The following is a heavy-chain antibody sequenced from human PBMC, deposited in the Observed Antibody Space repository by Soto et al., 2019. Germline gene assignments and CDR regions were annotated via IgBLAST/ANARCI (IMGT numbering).Heavy chain of an antibody. Sequence: SVKVSCKASGGTFSSYAISWVRQAPGQGLEWMGGIIPIFGTANYAQKFQGRVTITADESTSTAYMELSSLGSEGTAVYYCARVGYYDSSGYYGYYFDYWGQGTLVTVSS. D-gene: IGHD3-22*01. CDR2: IIPIFGTA. J-gene: IGHJ4*02. V-gene: IGHV1-69*13. CDR1: GGTFSSYA. CDR3: ARVGYYDSSGYYGYYFDY.